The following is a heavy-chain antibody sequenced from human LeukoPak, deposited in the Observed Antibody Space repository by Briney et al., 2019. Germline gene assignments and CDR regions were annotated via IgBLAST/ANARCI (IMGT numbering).Heavy chain of an antibody. CDR3: AKDRTVSTAVGDY. J-gene: IGHJ4*02. D-gene: IGHD4-11*01. Sequence: PGGSLRLSCAAAGFTLSSYAMSLVRKSPGKGMDLVSGISGSGGSTYYADSVKGRFTISRDNSKNTLYLQMNSLRAEDTAVYYCAKDRTVSTAVGDYWGQGTLVTVSS. V-gene: IGHV3-23*01. CDR2: ISGSGGST. CDR1: GFTLSSYA.